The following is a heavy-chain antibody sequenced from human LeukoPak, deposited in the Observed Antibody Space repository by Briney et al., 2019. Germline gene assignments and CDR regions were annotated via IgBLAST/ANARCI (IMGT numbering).Heavy chain of an antibody. CDR1: GGTFSSYA. CDR3: ARSRGYSYGRYGGFDY. V-gene: IGHV1-69*13. CDR2: IIPIFGTA. Sequence: GASVKVSCKASGGTFSSYAISWVRQAPGQGLEWMGAIIPIFGTANYAQKFQGRVTITADESTSTAYMELSSLRSEDTAVYYCARSRGYSYGRYGGFDYWGQGTLVTVSS. J-gene: IGHJ4*02. D-gene: IGHD5-18*01.